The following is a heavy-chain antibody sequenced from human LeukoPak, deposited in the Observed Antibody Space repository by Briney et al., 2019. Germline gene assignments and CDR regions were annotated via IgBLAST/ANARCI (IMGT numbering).Heavy chain of an antibody. CDR2: ISGSADIT. CDR1: GFTFSSYA. CDR3: AKSGMIRGAMDV. J-gene: IGHJ6*02. D-gene: IGHD3-10*01. V-gene: IGHV3-23*01. Sequence: GGSLRLSCAASGFTFSSYAMTWVRQAPGKGLGWVSIISGSADITYYADSVKGRFTTSRDNSRNTLFLQMNSLRVEDTAVYYCAKSGMIRGAMDVWGQGTMVTVSS.